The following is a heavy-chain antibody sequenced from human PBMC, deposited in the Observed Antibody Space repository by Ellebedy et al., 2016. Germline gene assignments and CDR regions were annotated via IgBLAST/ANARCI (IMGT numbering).Heavy chain of an antibody. V-gene: IGHV1-69*13. Sequence: ASVKVSCKASGGSNYAISWVRQAPGQGLEWMGGIIPMFGTTNYAQKFQGRVTITADESTRTAYMELSSLRSEDLAVYYCASGGRGYFDLWGRGTLVTFSS. CDR2: IIPMFGTT. D-gene: IGHD2-15*01. CDR3: ASGGRGYFDL. J-gene: IGHJ2*01. CDR1: GGSNYA.